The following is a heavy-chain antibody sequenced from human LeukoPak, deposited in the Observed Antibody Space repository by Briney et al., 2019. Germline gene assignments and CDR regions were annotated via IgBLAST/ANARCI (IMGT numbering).Heavy chain of an antibody. CDR1: GYTFTGYY. Sequence: VSVKVSCKASGYTFTGYYMHWVRQAPGQGLEWMGWINPNSGGTNYAQKFQGRVTMTRDTSISTAYMELSRLRSEDTAVYYCATRAEYSSSSPPDYWGQGTLVTVSS. J-gene: IGHJ4*02. CDR3: ATRAEYSSSSPPDY. V-gene: IGHV1-2*02. D-gene: IGHD6-6*01. CDR2: INPNSGGT.